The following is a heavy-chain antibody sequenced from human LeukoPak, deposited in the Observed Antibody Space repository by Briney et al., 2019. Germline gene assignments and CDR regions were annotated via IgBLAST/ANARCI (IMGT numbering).Heavy chain of an antibody. CDR2: TNNDGSIT. CDR3: AKEMGHSPHSSGTYWSDGGVGLDY. CDR1: GFIFSSYW. V-gene: IGHV3-74*01. J-gene: IGHJ4*02. D-gene: IGHD3-10*01. Sequence: GGSLRLSCAASGFIFSSYWMDWIRQAPGKGLVWVSRTNNDGSITTYADSVKGRFTISRDNSKNTLYLQMNSLGAEDTAVYYCAKEMGHSPHSSGTYWSDGGVGLDYWGQGTLVTVSS.